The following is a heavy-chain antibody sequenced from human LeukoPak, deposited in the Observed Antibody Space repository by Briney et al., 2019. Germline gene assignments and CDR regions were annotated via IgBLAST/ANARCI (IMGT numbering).Heavy chain of an antibody. V-gene: IGHV3-48*04. Sequence: PGGSLRLSCAASGFTFSSYSMNWVRQAPGKGVEGVSYISSSSSTIYYEDSVKGRFTISRDNAKNSLYLQMNSLRAEDTAVYYCARDFGYCSSTSCSYYYYYYMDLWGKGTTVTVSS. CDR2: ISSSSSTI. D-gene: IGHD2-2*03. CDR1: GFTFSSYS. CDR3: ARDFGYCSSTSCSYYYYYYMDL. J-gene: IGHJ6*03.